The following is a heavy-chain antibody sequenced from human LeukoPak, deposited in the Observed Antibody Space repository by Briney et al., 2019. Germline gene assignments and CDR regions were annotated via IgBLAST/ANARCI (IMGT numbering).Heavy chain of an antibody. CDR2: INPNSGGT. CDR1: GYTFTGYY. J-gene: IGHJ6*03. D-gene: IGHD3-10*01. CDR3: ARTYYYGSGTSFYYYMDV. Sequence: GASVKVSCKASGYTFTGYYMHWVRQAPGQGLEWMGWINPNSGGTNYAQKFQGRVTMTRDTSISTAYMELSSLRSDDSAVYYCARTYYYGSGTSFYYYMDVWGKGTTVTISS. V-gene: IGHV1-2*02.